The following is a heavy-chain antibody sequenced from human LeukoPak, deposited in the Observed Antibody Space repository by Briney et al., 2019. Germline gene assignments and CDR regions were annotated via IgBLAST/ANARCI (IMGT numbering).Heavy chain of an antibody. V-gene: IGHV5-51*01. CDR3: ARRSNWGLDY. Sequence: GESLKISCKGSGYSFANYWIAWVRQMPGKGLEWMGIIYPGHSDTRYSPSFQGQVTISADKSITTAYLQWSSLEASDTAIYYCARRSNWGLDYWGQGTLVTVSS. CDR1: GYSFANYW. D-gene: IGHD7-27*01. CDR2: IYPGHSDT. J-gene: IGHJ4*02.